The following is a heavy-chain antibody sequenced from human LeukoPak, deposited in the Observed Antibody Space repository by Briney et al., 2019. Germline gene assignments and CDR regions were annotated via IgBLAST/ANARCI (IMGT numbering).Heavy chain of an antibody. D-gene: IGHD5-18*01. CDR3: ARAWTRIQLWSVDY. CDR2: INPNSGGT. Sequence: ASVKVSCKVSGYTLTELSMHWVRQAPGQGLEWMGWINPNSGGTNYAQKFQGRVTMTRDTSISTAYMELSRLRSDDTAVYYCARAWTRIQLWSVDYWGQGTLVTVSS. V-gene: IGHV1-2*02. J-gene: IGHJ4*02. CDR1: GYTLTELS.